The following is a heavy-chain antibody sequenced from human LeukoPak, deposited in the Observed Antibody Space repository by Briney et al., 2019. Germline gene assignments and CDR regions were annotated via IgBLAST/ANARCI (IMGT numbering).Heavy chain of an antibody. Sequence: SETLSLTCTVSGASISRGGYYWDWIRQPPGKGLEWIGTIYYSGNTYYNPSLKSRVTISADTSRNQFSLKLTSVTAADTAVYYCARREGRDGYNFDCWGQGTLVTVSS. CDR3: ARREGRDGYNFDC. V-gene: IGHV4-39*01. J-gene: IGHJ4*02. D-gene: IGHD5-24*01. CDR2: IYYSGNT. CDR1: GASISRGGYY.